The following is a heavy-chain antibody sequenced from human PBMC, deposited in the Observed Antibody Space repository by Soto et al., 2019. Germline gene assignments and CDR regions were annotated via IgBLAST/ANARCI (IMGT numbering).Heavy chain of an antibody. CDR3: ARVVRVMLYSDY. Sequence: QVQLVESGGGLVKPGGSLRLSCAASGFTFSDYYMSWIRQAPGKGLEWVSYIGPSSSYTNYADSVKGRVTISRDNTKNSLYLQMTSLRAEDTAVYYCARVVRVMLYSDYWGQGTLVTFSS. CDR1: GFTFSDYY. CDR2: IGPSSSYT. V-gene: IGHV3-11*06. D-gene: IGHD2-8*01. J-gene: IGHJ4*02.